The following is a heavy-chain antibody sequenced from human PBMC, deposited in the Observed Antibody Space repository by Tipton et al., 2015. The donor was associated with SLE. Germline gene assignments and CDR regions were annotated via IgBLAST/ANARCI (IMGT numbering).Heavy chain of an antibody. CDR2: IYSSGTT. J-gene: IGHJ4*02. Sequence: TLSLTCTVSGDSVSNYNYYWSWIRQSAGKGLEWIGRIYSSGTTNYNPSLKSRLTISLDTSKNQFSLNLNPVTAADTAVYYCARGERSSMPDYWGQGSLVTVSS. D-gene: IGHD6-13*01. CDR1: GDSVSNYNYY. CDR3: ARGERSSMPDY. V-gene: IGHV4-61*02.